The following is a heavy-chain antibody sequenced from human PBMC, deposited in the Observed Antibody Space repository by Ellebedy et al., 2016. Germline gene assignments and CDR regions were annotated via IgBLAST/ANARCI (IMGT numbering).Heavy chain of an antibody. Sequence: SETLSLXCGVYGGSFSGNYWSWIRQPPGKGLEWIGEINHSGSTYYNPSLKSRVSISVATSKNQFSLKLSSVTAADTAVYYCARIGWDEYFDNWGQGTLVTVSS. V-gene: IGHV4-34*01. CDR3: ARIGWDEYFDN. D-gene: IGHD6-19*01. CDR1: GGSFSGNY. CDR2: INHSGST. J-gene: IGHJ4*02.